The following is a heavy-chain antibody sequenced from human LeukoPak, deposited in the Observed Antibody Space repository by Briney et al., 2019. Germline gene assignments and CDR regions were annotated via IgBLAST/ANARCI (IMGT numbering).Heavy chain of an antibody. CDR2: IWYDGSNK. V-gene: IGHV3-33*01. Sequence: GGSLRLSCAASGFTFSSYGMHWVRQAPGKGLEWVAVIWYDGSNKYYADSVKGRFTISRDNSKNTLYLQMNSLRAEDTAVYYCARAGFTQSWIQLWLHWFDPWGQGTLVTVSS. D-gene: IGHD5-18*01. CDR3: ARAGFTQSWIQLWLHWFDP. CDR1: GFTFSSYG. J-gene: IGHJ5*02.